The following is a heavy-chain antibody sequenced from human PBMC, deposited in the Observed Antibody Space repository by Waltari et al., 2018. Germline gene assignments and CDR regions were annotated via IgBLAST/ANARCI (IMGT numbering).Heavy chain of an antibody. D-gene: IGHD2-2*01. CDR1: GFTFNSYA. CDR2: ITGGGGST. Sequence: EVQLLESGGGLVQPGGSLRLSCAASGFTFNSYAMSWVRQAPGKGLEWVSTITGGGGSTYYAESVKGRFTISRDKSKNTLYLQMNSLRAEDTAVYYCAKWTSFDRYVNQADAFDIWGQGTMVTVSS. V-gene: IGHV3-23*01. J-gene: IGHJ3*02. CDR3: AKWTSFDRYVNQADAFDI.